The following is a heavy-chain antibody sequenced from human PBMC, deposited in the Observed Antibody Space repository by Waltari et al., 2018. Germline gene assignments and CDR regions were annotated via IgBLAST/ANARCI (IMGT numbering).Heavy chain of an antibody. CDR1: GFTFSTYW. V-gene: IGHV3-74*01. Sequence: EVQLVESGGGVVQPGGSLRLSCAASGFTFSTYWMNWVRQAPGKGLVWVSRINNDGSSTSYADSVKGRFTISRDNARNTLYLQMSSLRVEDTAVYYCARDYGMDVWGQGTTVTVSS. CDR2: INNDGSST. J-gene: IGHJ6*02. CDR3: ARDYGMDV.